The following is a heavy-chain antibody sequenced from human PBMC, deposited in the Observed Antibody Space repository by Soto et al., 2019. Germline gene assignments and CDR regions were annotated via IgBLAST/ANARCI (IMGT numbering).Heavy chain of an antibody. Sequence: GGSLRLSCAASGFTFSSYGMSWVRRAPGKGLEWVSGISGSGGSTNHADSVRGRFTISRDNSENTLYLQLDTLRVEDTAMYYCAREGVFGLVKIIPPDYWGQGAQVTVSS. V-gene: IGHV3-23*01. CDR3: AREGVFGLVKIIPPDY. D-gene: IGHD3-3*01. J-gene: IGHJ4*02. CDR2: ISGSGGST. CDR1: GFTFSSYG.